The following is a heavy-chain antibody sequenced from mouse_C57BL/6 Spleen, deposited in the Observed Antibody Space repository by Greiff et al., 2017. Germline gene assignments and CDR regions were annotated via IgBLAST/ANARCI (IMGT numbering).Heavy chain of an antibody. CDR2: IYPGSGNT. CDR3: ARQGGNYVPYWYFDV. Sequence: QVQLQQSGAELVRPGASVKLSCKASGYTFTDYYINWVKQRPGQGLEWIARIYPGSGNTYYNEKFKGKATLTAEKSSSTAYMQLSSLTSEDSAVYFCARQGGNYVPYWYFDVWGTGTTVTVSS. D-gene: IGHD2-1*01. CDR1: GYTFTDYY. V-gene: IGHV1-76*01. J-gene: IGHJ1*03.